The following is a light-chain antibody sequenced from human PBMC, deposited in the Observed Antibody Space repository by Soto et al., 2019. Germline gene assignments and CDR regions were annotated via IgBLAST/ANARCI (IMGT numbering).Light chain of an antibody. J-gene: IGLJ2*01. V-gene: IGLV2-8*01. CDR1: SSDVGGYNY. CDR2: EVT. Sequence: QSALTQPPSASGSPGQSVTISCTGTSSDVGGYNYVSWYQQHPGKAPKLMIYEVTKRPSGVPDRFSGSKSGNTASLTVSGLQADEEADDYCSTYSGSNNVVVFGGGTKLTVL. CDR3: STYSGSNNVVV.